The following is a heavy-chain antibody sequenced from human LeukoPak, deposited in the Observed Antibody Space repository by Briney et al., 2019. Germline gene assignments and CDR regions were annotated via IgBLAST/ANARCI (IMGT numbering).Heavy chain of an antibody. J-gene: IGHJ4*02. CDR2: INPNSDYT. V-gene: IGHV1-2*02. Sequence: ATVKVSCKASGYTFTDYYIHWVRQAPGQGLEWMGWINPNSDYTFYAQKFQGRVTLTRDTSISTVYMELTTLTSDDTALYYCAVAPGDYWGQGTLVSVSA. CDR3: AVAPGDY. D-gene: IGHD2-21*01. CDR1: GYTFTDYY.